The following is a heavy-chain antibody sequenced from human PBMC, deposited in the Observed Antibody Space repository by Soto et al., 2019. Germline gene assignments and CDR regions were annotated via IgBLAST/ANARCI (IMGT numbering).Heavy chain of an antibody. D-gene: IGHD3-10*01. CDR1: GGSIRSDY. Sequence: SQTLSRSRPVSGGSIRSDYWSWFRHPPGKGLEWIAYISYSGRTNYNPSLKRRVTISLDTPKNQFSLRRSSVTAADTAVYYCARGGVYADYWGQGTLVTV. V-gene: IGHV4-59*01. J-gene: IGHJ4*02. CDR2: ISYSGRT. CDR3: ARGGVYADY.